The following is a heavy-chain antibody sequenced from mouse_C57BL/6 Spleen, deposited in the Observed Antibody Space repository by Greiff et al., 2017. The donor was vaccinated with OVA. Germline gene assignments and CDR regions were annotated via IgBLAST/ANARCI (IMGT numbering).Heavy chain of an antibody. CDR1: GFTFSDYY. CDR3: ARDEAYYDYGKAMDY. V-gene: IGHV5-16*01. Sequence: EVQGVESEGGLVQPGSSMKLSCTASGFTFSDYYMAWVRQVPEKGLEWVANINYDGSSTYYLDSLKSRFIISRDNAKNILYLQMSSLKSEDTASYYCARDEAYYDYGKAMDYWGQGTSVTVSS. D-gene: IGHD2-4*01. CDR2: INYDGSST. J-gene: IGHJ4*01.